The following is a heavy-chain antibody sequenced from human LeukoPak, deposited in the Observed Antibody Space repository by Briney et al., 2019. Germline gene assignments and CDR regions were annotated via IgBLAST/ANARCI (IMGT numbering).Heavy chain of an antibody. Sequence: GESLKISCKGSGYRFTSYWIGWVRQMPGKGLEWMGIIYPGDSDTRYSPSFQGQVTISADKSISTAYLQWSSLKASDTAMYYCALIAVAGAENNWFDPWGQGTLVTVSS. CDR2: IYPGDSDT. D-gene: IGHD6-19*01. CDR3: ALIAVAGAENNWFDP. J-gene: IGHJ5*02. V-gene: IGHV5-51*01. CDR1: GYRFTSYW.